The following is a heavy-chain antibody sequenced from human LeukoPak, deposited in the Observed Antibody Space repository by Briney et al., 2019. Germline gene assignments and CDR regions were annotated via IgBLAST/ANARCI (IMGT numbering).Heavy chain of an antibody. CDR3: ARGASGIQLWFFDH. CDR1: GFTFSSYW. J-gene: IGHJ5*02. CDR2: IKQDGSEK. D-gene: IGHD5-18*01. Sequence: GGSLRLSCAASGFTFSSYWMSWVRQAPGKGLEWVANIKQDGSEKYYVDSVKGRFTISRDNAKKSLYLEMNSLRAEDTAVYYCARGASGIQLWFFDHWGQGTLVTVSS. V-gene: IGHV3-7*01.